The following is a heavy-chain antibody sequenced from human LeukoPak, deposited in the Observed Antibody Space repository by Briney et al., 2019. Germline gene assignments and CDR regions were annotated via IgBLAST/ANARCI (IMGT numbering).Heavy chain of an antibody. CDR3: ASLGGTYDY. CDR2: ISDSGST. J-gene: IGHJ4*02. V-gene: IGHV4-4*09. Sequence: SGTLSLTCTVSRGSISSYYWSWVRQPPGKGLEWIGYISDSGSTNYKPSLKSRVTISRDTSKSQVSLKMRFVTAADTAVYFCASLGGTYDYWGQGIQVIVSS. D-gene: IGHD1-26*01. CDR1: RGSISSYY.